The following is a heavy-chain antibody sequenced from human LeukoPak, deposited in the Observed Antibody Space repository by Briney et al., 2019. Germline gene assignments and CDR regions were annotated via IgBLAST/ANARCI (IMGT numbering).Heavy chain of an antibody. J-gene: IGHJ4*02. CDR3: ARLQLRHCSRTSCANEFDY. CDR1: GYTFTSYD. CDR2: MNPNSGNT. Sequence: ASVKVSCKASGYTFTSYDINWVRQATGQGLEWMGWMNPNSGNTGYAQKFQGRVTITRNTSISTAYMELSSLRSEDTAVYYCARLQLRHCSRTSCANEFDYWGQGTLVTVSS. V-gene: IGHV1-8*03. D-gene: IGHD2-2*01.